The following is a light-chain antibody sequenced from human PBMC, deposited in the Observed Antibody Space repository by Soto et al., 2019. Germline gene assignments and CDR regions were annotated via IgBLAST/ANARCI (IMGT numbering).Light chain of an antibody. CDR1: SSNIGSNT. Sequence: QAVLTQPPSASGTPGQRVTISCSGISSNIGSNTVNWYQQHPGTAPKLLIYSNNQRPSGVPDRFSGSKSGTSASLAISGLQSEDEADYYCAAGDDSLNVLFGGGTKLTVL. CDR2: SNN. J-gene: IGLJ2*01. V-gene: IGLV1-44*01. CDR3: AAGDDSLNVL.